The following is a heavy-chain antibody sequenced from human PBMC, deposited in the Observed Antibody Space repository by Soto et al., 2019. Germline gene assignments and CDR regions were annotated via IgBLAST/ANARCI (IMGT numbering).Heavy chain of an antibody. J-gene: IGHJ4*02. CDR2: IYYSGST. Sequence: QVQLQESGPGLVKPSETLSLTCSVSVDSVSSGNYYWSWIGQPPGKGLEWIGYIYYSGSTNYNPPLKSRVTISLDTSENQFSLKLTSVTAADTAVYSCARANIAAAGTHYSWGQGTLVTVSS. V-gene: IGHV4-61*01. CDR3: ARANIAAAGTHYS. CDR1: VDSVSSGNYY. D-gene: IGHD6-13*01.